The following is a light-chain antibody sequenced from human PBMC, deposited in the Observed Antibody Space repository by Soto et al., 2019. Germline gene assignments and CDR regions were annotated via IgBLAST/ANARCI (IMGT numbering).Light chain of an antibody. CDR1: QSVSGK. CDR3: QQRSSWPLT. V-gene: IGKV3-11*01. CDR2: GAX. Sequence: EIVLTQSPGTLSLSPGERATLSCRASQSVSGKQLAWYRQKPGQAPXLLIXGAXTXAAGISARFSGSGSGTDFTLTISSLEPEDFAVYYCQQRSSWPLTFGGGTKVDIK. J-gene: IGKJ4*01.